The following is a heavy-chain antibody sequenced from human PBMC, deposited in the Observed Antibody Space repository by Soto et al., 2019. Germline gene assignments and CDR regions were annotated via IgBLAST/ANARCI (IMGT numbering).Heavy chain of an antibody. CDR3: GGADSGYRGGYFDP. Sequence: QVQLVESGGDVVQPGRSLRLSCAASGFPFNSYGMHWVRQAPGKGLKWVAVISYDGSNKYYADSVKGRFIISRDNSKNTLYQQVSSLRAEDAAGYYCGGADSGYRGGYFDPWGQGTLVSVSS. D-gene: IGHD5-12*01. CDR2: ISYDGSNK. V-gene: IGHV3-30-3*01. CDR1: GFPFNSYG. J-gene: IGHJ5*02.